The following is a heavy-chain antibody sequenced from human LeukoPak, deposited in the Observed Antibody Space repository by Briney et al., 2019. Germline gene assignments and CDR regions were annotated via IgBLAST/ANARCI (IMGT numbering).Heavy chain of an antibody. CDR1: GFTFSSYA. CDR3: AKDPDIVGATTPDY. V-gene: IGHV3-23*01. J-gene: IGHJ4*02. D-gene: IGHD1-26*01. CDR2: ISGSGGST. Sequence: GGSLRLSCAASGFTFSSYAMSWVRQAPGKGLEWVSAISGSGGSTYYADSVKGRFTISRDNSKNTLYLQMNSLRAENTAVYYCAKDPDIVGATTPDYWGQGTLVTVSS.